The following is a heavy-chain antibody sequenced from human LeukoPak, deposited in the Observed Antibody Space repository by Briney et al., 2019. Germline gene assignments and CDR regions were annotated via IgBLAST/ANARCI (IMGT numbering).Heavy chain of an antibody. CDR3: ARSEYSSGWSFDY. D-gene: IGHD6-19*01. Sequence: SETLSLTCAGSGYSISSGYYWGWIRQPPGKGLEWIGYMYHSGSAYYNPSLRSRVTISLDTSQNQFSLKLSSLTAADTAVYYCARSEYSSGWSFDYWGQGTLVTVSS. CDR2: MYHSGSA. V-gene: IGHV4-38-2*01. CDR1: GYSISSGYY. J-gene: IGHJ4*02.